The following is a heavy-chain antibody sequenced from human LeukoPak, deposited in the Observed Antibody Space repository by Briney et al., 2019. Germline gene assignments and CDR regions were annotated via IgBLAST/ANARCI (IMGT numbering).Heavy chain of an antibody. Sequence: GGSLRLSCAASGFTFSGYAMSWVRQAPGKGLEWVSAISGSGDSTYYADSVKGRFTISRDNSKNTLYLQMSSLRAEDTAVYYCAKRGGYIITWQRTDTLDYWGQGTLVTVSS. CDR3: AKRGGYIITWQRTDTLDY. D-gene: IGHD3-16*01. J-gene: IGHJ4*02. V-gene: IGHV3-23*01. CDR1: GFTFSGYA. CDR2: ISGSGDST.